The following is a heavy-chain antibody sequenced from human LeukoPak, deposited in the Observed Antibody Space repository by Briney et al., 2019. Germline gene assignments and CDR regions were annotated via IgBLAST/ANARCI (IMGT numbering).Heavy chain of an antibody. CDR1: GFTFSSYA. CDR2: ISGSGGST. Sequence: GGSLRLSCAASGFTFSSYAMSWVRQAPGKGLEWVSAISGSGGSTYYADSVKGRFTISRDNSKNTLYLQMNSLRAEDTAVYYCAKDRLSPIVVVPAAPRYYGMDVWGQGTTVTVSS. J-gene: IGHJ6*02. CDR3: AKDRLSPIVVVPAAPRYYGMDV. D-gene: IGHD2-2*01. V-gene: IGHV3-23*01.